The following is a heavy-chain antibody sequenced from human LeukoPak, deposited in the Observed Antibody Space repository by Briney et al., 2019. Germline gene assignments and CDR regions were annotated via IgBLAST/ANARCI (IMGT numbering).Heavy chain of an antibody. Sequence: GGSLRLSCAASGFTFDDYGMSWVRQAPGKGLEWVSGINWNGGSTGYADSVKGRFTISRDNAKNTLYLQMNSLRAEDTAVYYCARTDDYGDYGGSYYFDYWGQGTLVTVSS. V-gene: IGHV3-20*04. J-gene: IGHJ4*02. D-gene: IGHD4-17*01. CDR2: INWNGGST. CDR1: GFTFDDYG. CDR3: ARTDDYGDYGGSYYFDY.